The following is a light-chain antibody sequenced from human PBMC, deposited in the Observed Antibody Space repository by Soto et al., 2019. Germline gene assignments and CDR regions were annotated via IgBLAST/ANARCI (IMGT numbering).Light chain of an antibody. CDR3: HQSYLAPYT. CDR2: WAS. Sequence: DIVVIQSPDSLAVSLGERATINCKSSQSVLSRSSNRNYLAWYQQNAGQPPKLLISWASTRASGVPDRFSGSGSGTDFSLTISSLQAEDVAVYHCHQSYLAPYTFGRGTKLEIK. J-gene: IGKJ2*01. CDR1: QSVLSRSSNRNY. V-gene: IGKV4-1*01.